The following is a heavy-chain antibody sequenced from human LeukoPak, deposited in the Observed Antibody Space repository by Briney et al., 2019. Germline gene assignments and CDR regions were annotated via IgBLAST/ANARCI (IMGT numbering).Heavy chain of an antibody. D-gene: IGHD3-3*02. J-gene: IGHJ6*03. CDR2: FDLKDGEA. CDR1: GFTLSELS. CDR3: ATGIFCATTTCPGYGNYYYFMDV. Sequence: ASVKVSCKVSGFTLSELSMHWVRQAPGKGLEWVGGFDLKDGEAVYAERDRARVTLADDRPSNTTYMDLNSIGADDTAVYYCATGIFCATTTCPGYGNYYYFMDVWGEGTTVTV. V-gene: IGHV1-24*01.